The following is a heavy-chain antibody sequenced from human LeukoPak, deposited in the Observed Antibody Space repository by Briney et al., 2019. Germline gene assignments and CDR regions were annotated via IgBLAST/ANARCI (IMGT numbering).Heavy chain of an antibody. Sequence: ASVKVSCKASGYTFTSYYMHWVRQAPGQGLEWMGKIIPIYGRANYGQKFQGRVTITADELTTTSYMELSSLTAEDMAVYYCAAGGAYGFRDDYWGQGTLVTVSS. D-gene: IGHD3-10*01. CDR2: IIPIYGRA. V-gene: IGHV1-69*13. CDR1: GYTFTSYY. CDR3: AAGGAYGFRDDY. J-gene: IGHJ4*02.